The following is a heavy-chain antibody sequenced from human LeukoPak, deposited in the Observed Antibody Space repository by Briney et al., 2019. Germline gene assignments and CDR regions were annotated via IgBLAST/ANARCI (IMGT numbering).Heavy chain of an antibody. J-gene: IGHJ4*02. D-gene: IGHD3-16*01. CDR2: IRSKAYGGTT. CDR3: TSRWGEWMGSDY. V-gene: IGHV3-49*04. Sequence: GGSLRLSCAASEFSVGSNYMTWVRQAPGKGLEWVGFIRSKAYGGTTEYAASVKGRFTISRDDSKSIAYLQMNSLKTEDTAVYYCTSRWGEWMGSDYWGQGTLVTVSS. CDR1: EFSVGSNY.